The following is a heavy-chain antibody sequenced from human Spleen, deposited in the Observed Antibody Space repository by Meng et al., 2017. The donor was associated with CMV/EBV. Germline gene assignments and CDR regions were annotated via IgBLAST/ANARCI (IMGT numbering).Heavy chain of an antibody. V-gene: IGHV1-2*02. Sequence: ASVKVSCKASGYTFTGYYMHWVRQAPGQGLEWMGWINPNSGGTNYAQKFQGRVTMTRDTSISTAYMELSRLRSDDTAVYYCASHSFPNYHYYSALDVWGQGTTVTVSS. CDR3: ASHSFPNYHYYSALDV. CDR1: GYTFTGYY. J-gene: IGHJ6*02. D-gene: IGHD2/OR15-2a*01. CDR2: INPNSGGT.